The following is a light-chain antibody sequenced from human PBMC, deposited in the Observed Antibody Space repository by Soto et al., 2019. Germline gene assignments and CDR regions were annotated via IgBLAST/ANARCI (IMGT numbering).Light chain of an antibody. CDR2: GAS. J-gene: IGKJ1*01. Sequence: EIVLTQSPGTLSLSPGERATLSCRASQSVSDSDFAWYQQKPGQAPRLLIYGASSRATGIPDRFSGSRSGTDFTLTISRLEPEDVAVYYCQQYRSSPRTFGQGTKVEIK. V-gene: IGKV3-20*01. CDR1: QSVSDSD. CDR3: QQYRSSPRT.